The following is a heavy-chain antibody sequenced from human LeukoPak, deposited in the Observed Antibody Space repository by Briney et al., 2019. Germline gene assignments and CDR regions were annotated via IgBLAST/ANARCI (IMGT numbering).Heavy chain of an antibody. J-gene: IGHJ4*02. Sequence: GESLKISCKGSGHNFTNYWIGWVRQMPGKGLEWMGIIYPGDSDTRYSPSFQGQVTISADKSISTAYLQWSSLKASDTAMYYCARRSYCGGDCYSDYWGQGTLVTVSS. CDR3: ARRSYCGGDCYSDY. V-gene: IGHV5-51*01. CDR2: IYPGDSDT. D-gene: IGHD2-21*02. CDR1: GHNFTNYW.